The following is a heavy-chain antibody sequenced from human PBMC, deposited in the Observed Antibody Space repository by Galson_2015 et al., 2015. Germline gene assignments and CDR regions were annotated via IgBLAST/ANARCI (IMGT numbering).Heavy chain of an antibody. J-gene: IGHJ4*02. D-gene: IGHD4-17*01. V-gene: IGHV4-4*06. CDR3: ARNGDYALDS. CDR2: T. Sequence: TTYNPSLRGRATIPVDTSKNHLSLSLTSVTAADTALYYCARNGDYALDSWGQGTLVTVSS.